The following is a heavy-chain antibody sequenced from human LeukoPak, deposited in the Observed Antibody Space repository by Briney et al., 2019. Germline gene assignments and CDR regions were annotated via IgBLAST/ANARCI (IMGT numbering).Heavy chain of an antibody. CDR3: ARAKRGDYHWWFDS. CDR1: GFFFTGYW. CDR2: IYPDNSNT. D-gene: IGHD2-21*01. V-gene: IGHV5-51*01. J-gene: IGHJ5*01. Sequence: GESLKISCEGSGFFFTGYWIGWVRQMPGKGLEWMGIIYPDNSNTRYSPSFQGQVTISADSSISAAYLQWSSLEASDTAVYYCARAKRGDYHWWFDSWGQGTLVTVSS.